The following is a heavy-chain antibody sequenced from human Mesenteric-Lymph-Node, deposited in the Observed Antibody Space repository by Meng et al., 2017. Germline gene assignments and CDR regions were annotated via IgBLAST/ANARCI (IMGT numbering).Heavy chain of an antibody. Sequence: GESLKISCAASGFTFSSYGMPWVRQAPGKGLEWVAVIWYDGSNKYYADSVKGRFTISRDNSKNTLYLQMNSLRAEDTAVYYCARDGPGFGELSRNHGMDVWGQGTTVTVSS. CDR1: GFTFSSYG. V-gene: IGHV3-33*01. CDR2: IWYDGSNK. J-gene: IGHJ6*02. CDR3: ARDGPGFGELSRNHGMDV. D-gene: IGHD3-10*01.